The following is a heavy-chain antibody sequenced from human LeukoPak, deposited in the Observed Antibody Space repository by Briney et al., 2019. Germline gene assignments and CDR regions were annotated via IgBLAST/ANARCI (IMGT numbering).Heavy chain of an antibody. CDR2: INPNSGGT. CDR3: ARDNSSSWYSTECYYYYMDV. D-gene: IGHD6-13*01. V-gene: IGHV1-2*02. J-gene: IGHJ6*03. CDR1: GYTFTGYY. Sequence: ASVKVSXKASGYTFTGYYMHWVRQAHGQGLEWMGWINPNSGGTNYAQKFQGRVTMTRDTSISTAYMELSRLRSDDTAVYYCARDNSSSWYSTECYYYYMDVWGKGTTVTVSS.